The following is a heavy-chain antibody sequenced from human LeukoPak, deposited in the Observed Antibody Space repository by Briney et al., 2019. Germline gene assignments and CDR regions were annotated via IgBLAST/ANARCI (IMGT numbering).Heavy chain of an antibody. V-gene: IGHV3-30-3*01. CDR3: ARARNWNWVDY. CDR2: ISYDGSNK. CDR1: VFTFSRYA. J-gene: IGHJ4*02. Sequence: PGGSLRLSCAASVFTFSRYAMHWVRQAPGTGLEWVAVISYDGSNKYYADSVKGRFTISRDNSKNTLYLQMNSLRAEDTAVYYCARARNWNWVDYWGQGTLVTVSS. D-gene: IGHD1-7*01.